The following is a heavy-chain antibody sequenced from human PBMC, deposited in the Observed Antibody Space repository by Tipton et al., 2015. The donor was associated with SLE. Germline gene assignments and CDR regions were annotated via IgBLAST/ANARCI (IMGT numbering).Heavy chain of an antibody. V-gene: IGHV4-38-2*01. D-gene: IGHD2-2*01. Sequence: LRLSCPVSGYSISSGYYWGWIRQPPGKGLEWIGRIYHSGSTYYNPSLKSRVTISVDTSKNQFSLKLSSVTAADTAVYYCAGCALVVPAAFDPWGQGTLVTVSS. CDR2: IYHSGST. CDR1: GYSISSGYY. CDR3: AGCALVVPAAFDP. J-gene: IGHJ5*02.